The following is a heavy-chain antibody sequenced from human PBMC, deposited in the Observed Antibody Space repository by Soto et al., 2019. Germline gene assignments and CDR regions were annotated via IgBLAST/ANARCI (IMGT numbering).Heavy chain of an antibody. CDR3: TRRTGTTYAP. D-gene: IGHD1-1*01. V-gene: IGHV3-21*06. CDR1: GFPFNSYI. Sequence: GGSLRLSCAASGFPFNSYIMSLVRQAPGKGLEWVSSITSSGFDIYYADSVEGRFSISRDNAKNSLYLQMNSLRADDTAVYFCTRRTGTTYAPWGQGTLVTVSS. J-gene: IGHJ5*02. CDR2: ITSSGFDI.